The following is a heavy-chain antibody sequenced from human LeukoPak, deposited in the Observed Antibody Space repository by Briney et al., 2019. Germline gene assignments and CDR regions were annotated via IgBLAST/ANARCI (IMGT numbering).Heavy chain of an antibody. Sequence: GGSLRLSCAASGFTFSDYYMSWIRQAPGKGLEWVSSISSSSNSIYNADSVKGRFTVSRDNAKNSLYLLMKSLRAEDTAVYYCARDRSRTYYYSSGSLDYWGQGTLVTVSS. D-gene: IGHD3-10*01. CDR2: ISSSSNSI. CDR3: ARDRSRTYYYSSGSLDY. J-gene: IGHJ4*02. V-gene: IGHV3-11*04. CDR1: GFTFSDYY.